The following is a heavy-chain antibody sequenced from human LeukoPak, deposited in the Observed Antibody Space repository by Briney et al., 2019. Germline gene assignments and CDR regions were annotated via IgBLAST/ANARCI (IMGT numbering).Heavy chain of an antibody. V-gene: IGHV4-59*01. CDR2: IYYTVST. J-gene: IGHJ5*02. Sequence: SETLSLTCTVSGGSLSSYYWSWVRQPPGKGLEWIGYIYYTVSTNHNPSLKSRVTISADTSKNQFSLKLSSVTAADTAVYYCARGAAVADPVGQGTLVTVSS. CDR3: ARGAAVADP. D-gene: IGHD6-19*01. CDR1: GGSLSSYY.